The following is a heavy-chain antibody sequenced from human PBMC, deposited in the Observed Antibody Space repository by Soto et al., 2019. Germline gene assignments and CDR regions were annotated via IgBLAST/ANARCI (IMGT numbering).Heavy chain of an antibody. CDR2: IYYSGST. CDR3: ARGVGDGYKQSDY. Sequence: PSETLSLTCTVSGGSVSSGSYYWSWIRQPPGKGLEWIGYIYYSGSTNYNPSLKSRVTISVDTSKNQFSLKLSSVTAADTAVYYCARGVGDGYKQSDYWGQGTLVTVSS. J-gene: IGHJ4*02. CDR1: GGSVSSGSYY. D-gene: IGHD5-12*01. V-gene: IGHV4-61*01.